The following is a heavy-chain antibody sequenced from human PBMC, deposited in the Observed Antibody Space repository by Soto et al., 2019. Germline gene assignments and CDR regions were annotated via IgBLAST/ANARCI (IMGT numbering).Heavy chain of an antibody. CDR1: GGSISSSSYY. CDR3: ASPDTSKIKDDFWSGYPRYYYYHGMDV. Sequence: PSETLSLTCTVSGGSISSSSYYWGWIRQPPGKGLEWIGSIYYSGSTYYNPFLKSRVTISVDTSKNQFSLKLSSVTAADTAVYYCASPDTSKIKDDFWSGYPRYYYYHGMDVWGQGTTVTVSS. J-gene: IGHJ6*02. V-gene: IGHV4-39*01. D-gene: IGHD3-3*01. CDR2: IYYSGST.